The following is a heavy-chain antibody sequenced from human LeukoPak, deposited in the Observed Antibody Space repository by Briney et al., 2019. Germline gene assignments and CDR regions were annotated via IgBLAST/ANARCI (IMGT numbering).Heavy chain of an antibody. J-gene: IGHJ6*02. CDR2: INTNTGNP. V-gene: IGHV7-4-1*02. Sequence: GASVKVSCKASEYTFTSYVMNWVRQAHGQGLEWMGWINTNTGNPTYAQGFTGRFVFSLDTSVSTAYLQINSLKAEDTAVYYCARDRGDYAHYYYAMDVWGQGTTVTVSS. D-gene: IGHD4-17*01. CDR3: ARDRGDYAHYYYAMDV. CDR1: EYTFTSYV.